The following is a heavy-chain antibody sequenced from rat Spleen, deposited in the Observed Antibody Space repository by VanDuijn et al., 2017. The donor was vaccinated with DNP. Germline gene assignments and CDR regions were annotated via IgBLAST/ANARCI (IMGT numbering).Heavy chain of an antibody. D-gene: IGHD4-3*01. CDR1: GFSFSDSY. CDR2: ISYEGSST. V-gene: IGHV5-22*01. CDR3: ARWNSGHFDY. Sequence: EVQLVESGGGLVQPGRSLKLSCAASGFSFSDSYMAWVRQAAKKGLEWVASISYEGSSTYYRGSVKGRFTISRENAKSTLYLQMNSLRSEDTATYYCARWNSGHFDYWGQGVMVPVSS. J-gene: IGHJ2*01.